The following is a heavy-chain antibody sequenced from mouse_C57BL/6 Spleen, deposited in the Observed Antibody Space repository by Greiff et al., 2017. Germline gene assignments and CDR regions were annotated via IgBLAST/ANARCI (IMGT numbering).Heavy chain of an antibody. CDR1: GYTFTDYE. Sequence: QVQLQQSGAELVRPGASVTLSCKASGYTFTDYEMHWVKQTPVHGLEWIGAIDPETGGTAYNQKFKGKAILTADKSSSTAYMVLRSLSAEDSAVYYCTRGVYPYYSIDYWGQGTSVTVSS. D-gene: IGHD2-10*02. CDR3: TRGVYPYYSIDY. V-gene: IGHV1-15*01. CDR2: IDPETGGT. J-gene: IGHJ4*01.